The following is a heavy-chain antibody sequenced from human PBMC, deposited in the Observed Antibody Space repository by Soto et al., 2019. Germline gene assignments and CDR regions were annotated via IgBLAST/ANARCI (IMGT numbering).Heavy chain of an antibody. J-gene: IGHJ4*02. CDR1: XLPFSHHY. V-gene: IGHV3-72*01. Sequence: PVGALLLSCTGSXLPFSHHYMDWVRQAPGKGLEWIDRIKNRANSFTTEYAAPVKGRLIISRDDSKNSLFLQKSRLKTDDTAVYDCTRVRLGSSRSSDYWGQRIMVTVSS. D-gene: IGHD6-19*01. CDR2: IKNRANSFTT. CDR3: TRVRLGSSRSSDY.